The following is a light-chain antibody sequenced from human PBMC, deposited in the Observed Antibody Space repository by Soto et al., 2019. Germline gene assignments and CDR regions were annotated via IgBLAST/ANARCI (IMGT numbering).Light chain of an antibody. CDR1: QSVSNF. V-gene: IGKV3-11*01. CDR3: QQRSNWPPT. J-gene: IGKJ2*01. CDR2: ETD. Sequence: EIVLTQSPATLTLSPGETATLSCRASQSVSNFLAWYQQKPGQAPRLLIYETDHRATGIPDRFSGSGSGTDFALTITSLEPEDFAVYHCQQRSNWPPTFGQGSNLEIK.